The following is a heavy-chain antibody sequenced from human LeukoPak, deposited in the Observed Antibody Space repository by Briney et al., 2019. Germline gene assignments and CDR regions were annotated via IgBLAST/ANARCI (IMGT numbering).Heavy chain of an antibody. CDR3: AREPEWELPTAFDI. V-gene: IGHV3-30*02. CDR2: IRLDGSNK. Sequence: GGSLRLSCAASGFTFSSYGMHWVRQAPGKGLEWVAFIRLDGSNKYYADSVRGRFTISRDNAKNSLYLQMNSLRAEDTAVYYCAREPEWELPTAFDIWGQGTMVTVSS. D-gene: IGHD1-26*01. CDR1: GFTFSSYG. J-gene: IGHJ3*02.